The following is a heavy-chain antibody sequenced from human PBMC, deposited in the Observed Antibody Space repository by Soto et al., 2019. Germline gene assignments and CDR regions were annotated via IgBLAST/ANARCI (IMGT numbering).Heavy chain of an antibody. CDR1: GLTFTSFW. CDR3: ARDGAQIVVLGANYDY. V-gene: IGHV3-74*01. D-gene: IGHD2-21*01. Sequence: GGSLRLSCVASGLTFTSFWMHWVRQVPGKGLVWVSRINSDGSNIRYADSVKGRFTVSRDNAKGTLYLQMNSLTVEDTAVYYCARDGAQIVVLGANYDYRGKGTLVTVSS. J-gene: IGHJ4*02. CDR2: INSDGSNI.